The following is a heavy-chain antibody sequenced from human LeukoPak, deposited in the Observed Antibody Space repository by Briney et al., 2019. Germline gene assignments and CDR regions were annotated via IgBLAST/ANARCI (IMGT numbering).Heavy chain of an antibody. Sequence: GGSLRLSCAASGXTFSSYAMSWVRQAPGKGLEWVAIIWYDGSNKYYADSVKGRFTISRDNSENTVYLQMSSLRAEDTAVYYCARAGRGLAASDWGQGTLVTVSS. CDR3: ARAGRGLAASD. D-gene: IGHD3/OR15-3a*01. CDR1: GXTFSSYA. CDR2: IWYDGSNK. V-gene: IGHV3-33*08. J-gene: IGHJ4*02.